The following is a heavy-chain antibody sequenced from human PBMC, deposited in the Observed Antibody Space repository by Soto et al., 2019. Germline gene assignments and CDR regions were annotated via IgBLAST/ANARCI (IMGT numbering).Heavy chain of an antibody. D-gene: IGHD6-19*01. J-gene: IGHJ6*03. V-gene: IGHV3-7*01. Sequence: GGSLRLSCAASGFTFSSYWMSWVRQAPGKGLEWVANIKQDGSEKYYVDSVKGRFTISRDNAKNSLYLQMNSLRAEDTAVYYCARAPSGWYHYYYYYYMDVWGKGTTVTVSS. CDR1: GFTFSSYW. CDR2: IKQDGSEK. CDR3: ARAPSGWYHYYYYYYMDV.